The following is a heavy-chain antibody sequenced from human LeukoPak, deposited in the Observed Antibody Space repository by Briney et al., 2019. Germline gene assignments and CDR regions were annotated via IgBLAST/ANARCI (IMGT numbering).Heavy chain of an antibody. V-gene: IGHV3-30-3*01. CDR2: ISYDGSNK. CDR3: ARAYAVAGYFDY. J-gene: IGHJ4*02. CDR1: GFTFGSYA. Sequence: GRSLRLSCAASGFTFGSYAMHWVRQAPGKGLEWVAVISYDGSNKYYADSVKGRFTISRDNSKNTLYLQMNSLRAEDTAVYYCARAYAVAGYFDYWGQGTLVTVSS. D-gene: IGHD6-19*01.